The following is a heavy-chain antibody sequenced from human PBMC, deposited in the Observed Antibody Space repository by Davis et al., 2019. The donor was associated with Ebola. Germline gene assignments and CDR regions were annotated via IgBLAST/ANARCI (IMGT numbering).Heavy chain of an antibody. Sequence: PGGSLRLSCAASGFTFSHFGMHWVRQAPGKGLEWVAVVSYDGSVTHYGDSLRGRFTVSRDNSWNTVSLQMRSLRTDDTGVYYCAKETNEFSSSSNDYWGQGILVTVSS. V-gene: IGHV3-30*18. D-gene: IGHD6-6*01. J-gene: IGHJ4*02. CDR1: GFTFSHFG. CDR3: AKETNEFSSSSNDY. CDR2: VSYDGSVT.